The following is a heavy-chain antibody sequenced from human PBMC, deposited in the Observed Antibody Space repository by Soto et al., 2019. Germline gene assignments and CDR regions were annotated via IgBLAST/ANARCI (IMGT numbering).Heavy chain of an antibody. CDR1: GGSFSGYY. J-gene: IGHJ5*02. CDR2: SNHSGST. CDR3: ARGEEYSSSPSWFDP. V-gene: IGHV4-34*01. Sequence: QVQLQQWGAGLLKPSETLSLTCAVYGGSFSGYYWSWIRQPPGKGLEWIGESNHSGSTNYNPSIKSRVTISVDTSKNQFSLKLSSVTAADTAVYYCARGEEYSSSPSWFDPWGQGTLVTVSS. D-gene: IGHD6-6*01.